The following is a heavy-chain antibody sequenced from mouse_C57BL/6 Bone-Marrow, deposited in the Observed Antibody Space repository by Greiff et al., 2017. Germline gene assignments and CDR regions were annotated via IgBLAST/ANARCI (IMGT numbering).Heavy chain of an antibody. CDR3: AREGYYYGSTWFAY. V-gene: IGHV1-59*01. J-gene: IGHJ3*01. CDR1: GYTFTSYW. Sequence: QVQLKQPGAELVRPGTSVKLSCKASGYTFTSYWMHWVKQRPGQGLEWIGVIDPSDSYTNYNQKFKGKATLTVETSSSTAYMQRSSLTSEDSAVYYCAREGYYYGSTWFAYWGQGTLVTVSA. CDR2: IDPSDSYT. D-gene: IGHD1-1*01.